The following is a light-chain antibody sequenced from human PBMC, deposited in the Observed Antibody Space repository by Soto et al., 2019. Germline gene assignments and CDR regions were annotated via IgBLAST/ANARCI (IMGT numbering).Light chain of an antibody. J-gene: IGKJ4*01. CDR2: DAS. Sequence: EIVLTQSPAALSLSPGERATLSCRASENISRYLAWYQQKPGQAPRLLIYDASNRATGIPVRFSGSGSGTDITLTISSLEPEDFAVYYCQQRGSYPLAFGGGTKVDIK. CDR1: ENISRY. V-gene: IGKV3-11*01. CDR3: QQRGSYPLA.